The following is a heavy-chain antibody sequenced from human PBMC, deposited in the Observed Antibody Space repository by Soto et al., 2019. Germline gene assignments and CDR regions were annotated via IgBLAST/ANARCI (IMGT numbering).Heavy chain of an antibody. CDR2: ISAYNGNT. CDR1: GYTFTSYG. D-gene: IGHD1-26*01. Sequence: ASVKVSCKASGYTFTSYGISWVRQAPGQGLEWMGWISAYNGNTNYAQKLQGRVTMTTDTSTSTAYMEPRSLRSDDTAVYYCARPMGIVVITPGGDAFDIWSQGTMVTVSS. J-gene: IGHJ3*02. V-gene: IGHV1-18*01. CDR3: ARPMGIVVITPGGDAFDI.